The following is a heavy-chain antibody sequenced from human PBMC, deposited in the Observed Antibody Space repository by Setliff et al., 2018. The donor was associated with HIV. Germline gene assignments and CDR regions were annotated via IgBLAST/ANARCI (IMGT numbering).Heavy chain of an antibody. J-gene: IGHJ6*02. CDR3: ARDWWELLGNYGMDV. D-gene: IGHD1-26*01. Sequence: SETLSLTCAVSGGSISSGGYSWSWIRQPPGKGLEWIGEINHSGSTNYNPSLKSRVTISVDTSKNQFSLKMNSVTPADTAVYYCARDWWELLGNYGMDVWGQGTTVTVSS. CDR2: INHSGST. CDR1: GGSISSGGYS. V-gene: IGHV4-30-2*01.